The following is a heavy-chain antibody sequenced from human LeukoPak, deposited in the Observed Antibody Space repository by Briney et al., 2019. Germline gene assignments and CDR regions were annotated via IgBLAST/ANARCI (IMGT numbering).Heavy chain of an antibody. D-gene: IGHD1-14*01. CDR2: ISGSGGST. J-gene: IGHJ4*02. CDR1: GFTFSSYA. V-gene: IGHV3-23*01. Sequence: QPGGSLRLSCAASGFTFSSYAMSWVRQAPGKGLEWVSAISGSGGSTYYADSVKGRFTISRDNSKNTLYLQMNTLRADDTAVYYCAKDKGLRSNRFDYWRQGTLVTVSS. CDR3: AKDKGLRSNRFDY.